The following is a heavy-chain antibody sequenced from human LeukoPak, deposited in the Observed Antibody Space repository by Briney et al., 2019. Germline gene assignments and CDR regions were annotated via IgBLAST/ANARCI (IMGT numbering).Heavy chain of an antibody. J-gene: IGHJ2*01. CDR2: ISGSGGST. CDR3: ARVQETWLQLGYWYFDL. Sequence: PGGSLRLSCAASGFTFSSYAMSWVRQAPGKGLEWVSAISGSGGSTYHAESVRGRFTISRDNSKNTLYVQMSSLSADDTAVYYCARVQETWLQLGYWYFDLWGRGTLVTVSS. CDR1: GFTFSSYA. V-gene: IGHV3-23*01. D-gene: IGHD5-24*01.